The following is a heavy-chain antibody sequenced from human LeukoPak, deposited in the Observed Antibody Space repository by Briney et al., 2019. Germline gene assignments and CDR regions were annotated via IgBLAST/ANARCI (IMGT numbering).Heavy chain of an antibody. CDR3: ARDRRGAMDKVDF. Sequence: ASVKVSCKASGYIFTTYAINWVRQAPGQGLEWMGWINTNTGNPTYAQDFTGRFVFSLDTSVNTAFLQISSLEADDTAVYYCARDRRGAMDKVDFWGQGTLVTVSS. CDR1: GYIFTTYA. D-gene: IGHD5-18*01. CDR2: INTNTGNP. V-gene: IGHV7-4-1*02. J-gene: IGHJ4*02.